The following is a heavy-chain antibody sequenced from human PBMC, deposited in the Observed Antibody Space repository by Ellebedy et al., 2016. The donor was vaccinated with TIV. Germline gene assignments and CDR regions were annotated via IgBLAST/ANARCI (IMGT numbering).Heavy chain of an antibody. D-gene: IGHD4-17*01. CDR2: IYYSGST. CDR3: ARHYGEQLSPEFDY. V-gene: IGHV4-61*05. J-gene: IGHJ4*02. CDR1: GGSISSSSYY. Sequence: SETLSLTXTVSGGSISSSSYYWGWIRQPPGKGLEWIGYIYYSGSTNYNPSLKSRVTISVDTSKNQFSLKLSSVTAADTAVYYCARHYGEQLSPEFDYWGQGTLVTVSS.